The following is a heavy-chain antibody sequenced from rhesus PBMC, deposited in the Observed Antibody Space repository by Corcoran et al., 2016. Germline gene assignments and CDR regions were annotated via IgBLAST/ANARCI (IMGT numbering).Heavy chain of an antibody. CDR2: IYGSVGST. Sequence: QVQLQESGPGLVKPSETLSLTCAVSGGSISASYYWSWIRQPPGKGLEWIGYIYGSVGSTYYNPSLKSRVTISTDTSKNQFSLKLSSVTAADTAVYYCARILNYSWCFDYWGQGVLVTVSS. D-gene: IGHD2-15*01. CDR1: GGSISASYY. J-gene: IGHJ4*01. V-gene: IGHV4S7*01. CDR3: ARILNYSWCFDY.